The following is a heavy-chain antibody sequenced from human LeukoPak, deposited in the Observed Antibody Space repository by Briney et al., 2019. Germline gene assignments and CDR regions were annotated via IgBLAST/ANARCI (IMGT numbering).Heavy chain of an antibody. Sequence: GASVKVSCKASGYTFTGYYMHLVRQAPGQGLEWMGWINPNSGGTNYAQKFQGRVTMTRDTSISTAYMELSRLRSDDTAVYYCARYCSSTSCSQDYWGQGTLVTVSS. J-gene: IGHJ4*02. D-gene: IGHD2-2*01. CDR3: ARYCSSTSCSQDY. V-gene: IGHV1-2*02. CDR2: INPNSGGT. CDR1: GYTFTGYY.